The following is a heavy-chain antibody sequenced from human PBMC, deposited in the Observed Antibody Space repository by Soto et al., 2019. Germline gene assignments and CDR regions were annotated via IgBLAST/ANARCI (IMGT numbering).Heavy chain of an antibody. Sequence: PGESLKISCAASGFTFSSYGMHWVRQAPGKGLEGVAVISYDGSNKYYADSVKGRFTISRDNSKNTLYLQMNSLRAEDTAVYYCAKTDTAMAIDYWGQGTLVTV. CDR3: AKTDTAMAIDY. V-gene: IGHV3-30*18. D-gene: IGHD5-18*01. CDR1: GFTFSSYG. CDR2: ISYDGSNK. J-gene: IGHJ4*02.